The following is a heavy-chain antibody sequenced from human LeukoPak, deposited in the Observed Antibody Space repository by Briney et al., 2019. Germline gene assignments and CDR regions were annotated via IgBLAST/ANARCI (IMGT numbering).Heavy chain of an antibody. CDR1: GYTFTSYG. D-gene: IGHD6-13*01. J-gene: IGHJ6*03. Sequence: VASVKVSCKASGYTFTSYGISWVRQAPGQGLEWMGWISAYNGNTNYAQKLQGRVTMTTDTSTSTAYMELSSLRSEDTAVYYCARGLSLTGYSSSWYFGNHYYYYYMDVWGKGTTVTVSS. V-gene: IGHV1-18*01. CDR2: ISAYNGNT. CDR3: ARGLSLTGYSSSWYFGNHYYYYYMDV.